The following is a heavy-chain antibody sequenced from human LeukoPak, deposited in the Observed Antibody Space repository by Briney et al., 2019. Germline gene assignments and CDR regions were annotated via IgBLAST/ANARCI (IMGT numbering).Heavy chain of an antibody. CDR3: ARGRPYYYDSSGHPDY. J-gene: IGHJ4*02. CDR1: GGSISSYY. CDR2: IYYSGST. D-gene: IGHD3-22*01. Sequence: PSETLSLTCTVSGGSISSYYWSWIWQPPGKGLKRIGYIYYSGSTNYNPSLKSRVTISVDTSKNQFSLKLSAVTAADTAVYYCARGRPYYYDSSGHPDYWGQGTLVTVSS. V-gene: IGHV4-59*01.